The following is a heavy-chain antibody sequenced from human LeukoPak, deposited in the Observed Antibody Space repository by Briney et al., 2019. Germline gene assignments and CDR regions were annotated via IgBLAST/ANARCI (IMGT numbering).Heavy chain of an antibody. V-gene: IGHV3-64*01. CDR3: ARAAMVTGPNWFDP. CDR2: ISSNGGST. Sequence: PGGSLRLSCAASGFTFSSYAMHWVRPAPGKGLEYVSAISSNGGSTYYANSVKGRFTISRDNSKNTLYLQMGSPRAEDMAVYYCARAAMVTGPNWFDPWGQGTLVSVSS. J-gene: IGHJ5*02. D-gene: IGHD5-18*01. CDR1: GFTFSSYA.